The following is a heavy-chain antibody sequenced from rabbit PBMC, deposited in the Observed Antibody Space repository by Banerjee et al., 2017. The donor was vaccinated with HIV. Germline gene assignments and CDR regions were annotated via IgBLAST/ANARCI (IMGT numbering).Heavy chain of an antibody. V-gene: IGHV1S47*01. CDR3: ARGTYGYAAYAPNL. CDR1: GIDFSTYG. CDR2: IYNGDGST. D-gene: IGHD6-1*01. J-gene: IGHJ4*01. Sequence: QEQLEESGGGLVTLGGSLKLSCKASGIDFSTYGISWVRQAPGKGLEWIGCIYNGDGSTDYASWMNGRFSISKTSSTTVTLQMTSLTAADTATYFCARGTYGYAAYAPNLWGQGTLVTVS.